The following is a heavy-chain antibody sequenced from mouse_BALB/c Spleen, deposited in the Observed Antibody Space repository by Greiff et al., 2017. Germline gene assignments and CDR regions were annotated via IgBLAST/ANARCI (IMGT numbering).Heavy chain of an antibody. D-gene: IGHD1-1*01. CDR1: GYAFSSSW. J-gene: IGHJ3*01. CDR3: ARSVLRGWFAY. CDR2: IYPGDGDT. Sequence: QVQLQQSGPELVKPGASVKISCKASGYAFSSSWMNWVKQRPGQGLEWIGRIYPGDGDTNYNGKFKGKATLTADKSSSTAYMQLSSLTSVDSAVYFCARSVLRGWFAYWGQGTLVTVSA. V-gene: IGHV1-82*01.